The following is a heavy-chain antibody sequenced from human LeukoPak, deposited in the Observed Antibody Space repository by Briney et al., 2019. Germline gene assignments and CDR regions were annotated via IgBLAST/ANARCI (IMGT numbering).Heavy chain of an antibody. CDR3: ARGLFGVINPTDY. CDR1: GFTFSNYA. CDR2: ISSSGTYL. D-gene: IGHD3-3*01. Sequence: GGSLRLSCAASGFTFSNYAMHWVRKAPGKGLEGVSSISSSGTYLYYADSVKGRFTISRDNAKDSLYLQMNSLRVEDTAVYFCARGLFGVINPTDYWGQGTLVTVSS. J-gene: IGHJ4*02. V-gene: IGHV3-21*01.